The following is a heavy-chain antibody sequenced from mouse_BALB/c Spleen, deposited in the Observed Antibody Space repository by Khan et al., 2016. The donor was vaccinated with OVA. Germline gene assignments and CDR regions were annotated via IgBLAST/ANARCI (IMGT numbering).Heavy chain of an antibody. Sequence: VQLKESGPGLVKPSQSLSLTCTVTGYAITSDYAWNWIRQFPGNKLEWMGYINYSGNTSYNPSLKSRISITRDTSKNQFFLLLNSVTTEDTATYYCAKYGNYHYYAMDYWGKGTSVTVSS. CDR1: GYAITSDYA. CDR3: AKYGNYHYYAMDY. V-gene: IGHV3-2*02. J-gene: IGHJ4*01. D-gene: IGHD2-10*02. CDR2: INYSGNT.